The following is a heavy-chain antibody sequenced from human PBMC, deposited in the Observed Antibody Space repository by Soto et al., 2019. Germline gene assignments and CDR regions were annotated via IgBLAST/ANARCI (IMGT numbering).Heavy chain of an antibody. CDR3: ASGTNGAFFVY. Sequence: GGSLRLSCAASGFTFSSYALSWVRQAPGKGLEWVSAISGSGRTIFYADSVKGRFTISRDNVKNSLYLQMNSLRAEDTAVYYCASGTNGAFFVYWGQGILVTVSS. CDR1: GFTFSSYA. D-gene: IGHD2-8*01. J-gene: IGHJ4*02. CDR2: ISGSGRTI. V-gene: IGHV3-23*01.